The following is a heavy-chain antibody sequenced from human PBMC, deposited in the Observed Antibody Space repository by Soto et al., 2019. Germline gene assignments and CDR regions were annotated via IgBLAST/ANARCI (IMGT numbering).Heavy chain of an antibody. CDR1: GFTFSSSD. J-gene: IGHJ2*01. D-gene: IGHD4-17*01. Sequence: GGSLRLSCVASGFTFSSSDMHWVRQVAGKGLEWVSAIGVGKDTYYAASVKGRFSISRENGKDTLYLQMNSLRAGDTAVHYCAREIGDSVTTAWSLDLWGRGTLVTVSS. V-gene: IGHV3-13*01. CDR2: IGVGKDT. CDR3: AREIGDSVTTAWSLDL.